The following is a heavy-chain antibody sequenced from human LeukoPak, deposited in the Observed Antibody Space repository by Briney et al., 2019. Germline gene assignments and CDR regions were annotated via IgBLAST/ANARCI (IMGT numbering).Heavy chain of an antibody. J-gene: IGHJ4*02. Sequence: QPGGSLRLSRAASGFTFNSFWMTWVRQAPGKGLEWVDNIKEDGSEKYYVDSVKGRFTISRDNAKNSLYLQLNSLRAEDTAVYYCTRDTGCSGGTCYSFYDYWGQGTLVTVSS. CDR1: GFTFNSFW. CDR2: IKEDGSEK. V-gene: IGHV3-7*01. D-gene: IGHD2-15*01. CDR3: TRDTGCSGGTCYSFYDY.